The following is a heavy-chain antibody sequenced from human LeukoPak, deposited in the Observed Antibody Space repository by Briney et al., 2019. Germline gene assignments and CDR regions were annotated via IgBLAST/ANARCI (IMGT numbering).Heavy chain of an antibody. Sequence: GGSLRLSCAASGFTFSSYYMSWVRQAPGKGLEWVSSISSSSSYIYYADSVKGRFTISRDNAENSLYLQMNSLRAEDTAVYYCARTQLSDTAMSYFDYWGRGTLVTVSS. CDR1: GFTFSSYY. V-gene: IGHV3-21*01. CDR3: ARTQLSDTAMSYFDY. D-gene: IGHD5-18*01. J-gene: IGHJ4*02. CDR2: ISSSSSYI.